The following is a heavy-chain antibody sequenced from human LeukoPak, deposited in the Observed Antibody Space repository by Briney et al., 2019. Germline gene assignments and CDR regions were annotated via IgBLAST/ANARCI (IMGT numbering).Heavy chain of an antibody. Sequence: SETLSLTCTVSGGSISSYYWSWIRQPPGKGLEWIGYISDSGNTNNNPSLKSRVTISVDTSKNQFSLKLSSVTAADTAVYYCAGHHPRNTVDYWGQGTLVTVSS. CDR1: GGSISSYY. CDR3: AGHHPRNTVDY. CDR2: ISDSGNT. V-gene: IGHV4-59*08. D-gene: IGHD2/OR15-2a*01. J-gene: IGHJ4*02.